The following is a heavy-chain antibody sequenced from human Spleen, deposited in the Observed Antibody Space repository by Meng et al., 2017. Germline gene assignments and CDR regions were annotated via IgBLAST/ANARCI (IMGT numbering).Heavy chain of an antibody. CDR2: IEYSGST. V-gene: IGHV4-34*01. D-gene: IGHD2-2*01. Sequence: SETLSLTCAVYGGAFIDHYWTWIRQSPGKGLEWIGEIEYSGSTNYNPSLQSRVTVSVDTIKKQFSLKLTSLTAADTAVYYCARSRLVVVPAAMSRYYFDYWGQGTLVTVSS. CDR3: ARSRLVVVPAAMSRYYFDY. CDR1: GGAFIDHY. J-gene: IGHJ4*02.